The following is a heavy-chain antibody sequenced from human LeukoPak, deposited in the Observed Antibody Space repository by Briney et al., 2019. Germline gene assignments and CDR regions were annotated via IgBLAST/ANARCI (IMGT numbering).Heavy chain of an antibody. J-gene: IGHJ4*02. Sequence: GGSLRLSCAASGFTFNNYVMCWVRQAPGKGLEWVSHISASGTDTRYTDSVKGRFTISRDNANNRLFLQMNSLRVDDTAVYYCAFAVREPAYWGQGTLVTVSS. CDR3: AFAVREPAY. V-gene: IGHV3-48*01. CDR1: GFTFNNYV. CDR2: ISASGTDT. D-gene: IGHD3-10*01.